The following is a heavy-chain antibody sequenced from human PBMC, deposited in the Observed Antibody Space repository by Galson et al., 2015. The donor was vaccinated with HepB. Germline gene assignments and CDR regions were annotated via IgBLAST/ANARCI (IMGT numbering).Heavy chain of an antibody. Sequence: SVKVSCKVSGSNLIKLSIHWVRQAPGKGLEWMGNLVPENCDTLLAQKFEGRVRMTEDTSSDTTYMELSSLRSEDTDVYFCATYLGETGFDFWGQGTMVTVSS. CDR3: ATYLGETGFDF. D-gene: IGHD7-27*01. CDR2: LVPENCDT. CDR1: GSNLIKLS. V-gene: IGHV1-24*01. J-gene: IGHJ3*01.